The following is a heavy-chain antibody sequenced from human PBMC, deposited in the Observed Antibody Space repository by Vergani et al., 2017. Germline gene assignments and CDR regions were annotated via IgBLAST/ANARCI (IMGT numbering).Heavy chain of an antibody. CDR2: IAQSGAT. CDR3: ARFRYYSGSSYGSAALNYFDY. D-gene: IGHD5-18*01. Sequence: QVQLQESGPGLVKTTETLSLTCAVSGYFISSGYYWAWIRQSPGQGLEWIGSIAQSGATYYKPSLKTRVTISVDTSKNQFFLKMSTVPAADTAVYYCARFRYYSGSSYGSAALNYFDYWGQGTLVTVSS. V-gene: IGHV4-38-2*01. CDR1: GYFISSGYY. J-gene: IGHJ4*02.